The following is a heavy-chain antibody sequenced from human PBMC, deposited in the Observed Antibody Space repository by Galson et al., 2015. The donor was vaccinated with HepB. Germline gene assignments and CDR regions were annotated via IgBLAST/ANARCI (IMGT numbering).Heavy chain of an antibody. CDR1: GFTFSSYA. CDR2: ISYDGSNK. D-gene: IGHD3-9*01. J-gene: IGHJ6*02. CDR3: ARDNDILTGPTGGMDV. Sequence: SLRLSCAASGFTFSSYAMHWVRQAPGKGLEWVAVISYDGSNKYYADSVKGRFTISRDNSKNTLYLQMNSLRAEDTAVYYCARDNDILTGPTGGMDVWGQGTTVTVSS. V-gene: IGHV3-30*04.